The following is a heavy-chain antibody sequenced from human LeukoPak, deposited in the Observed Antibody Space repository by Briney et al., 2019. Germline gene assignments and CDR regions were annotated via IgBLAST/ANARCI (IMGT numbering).Heavy chain of an antibody. CDR3: ARDGLGCSSTSCPFDY. Sequence: ASVNVSCKASGYTFTSYSISWVRQAPGQGLEWMGWISAYNGNTNYAQKLQGRVTMTTDTSTSSAYMELRSLRSDDTAVYYCARDGLGCSSTSCPFDYWGQGTLVTVSS. V-gene: IGHV1-18*01. CDR1: GYTFTSYS. D-gene: IGHD2-2*01. CDR2: ISAYNGNT. J-gene: IGHJ4*02.